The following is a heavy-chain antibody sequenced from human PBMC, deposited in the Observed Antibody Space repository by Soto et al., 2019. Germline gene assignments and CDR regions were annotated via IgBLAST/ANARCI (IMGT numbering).Heavy chain of an antibody. CDR2: INSDGSST. J-gene: IGHJ4*02. D-gene: IGHD4-17*01. CDR3: AKDLYGDYHFDY. Sequence: GSLRLSCAASGFTFSSYWMHWVRQAPGKGLVWVSRINSDGSSTSYADSVKGRFTISRDNAKNTLYLQMNSLRAEDTAVYYCAKDLYGDYHFDYWGQGTLVTVSS. V-gene: IGHV3-74*01. CDR1: GFTFSSYW.